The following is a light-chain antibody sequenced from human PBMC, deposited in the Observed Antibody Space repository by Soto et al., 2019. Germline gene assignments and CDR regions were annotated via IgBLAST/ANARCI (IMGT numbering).Light chain of an antibody. CDR2: GAS. CDR1: QSVSSN. Sequence: EIVLTQSPGTLSLSPGERATLSCRASQSVSSNLAWYRQTPGQAPRLLIYGASTRATDTPASFSGSGSGTDFTLTISRVEPADFAVYYCHQYGSSFATFGQGTQVE. CDR3: HQYGSSFAT. V-gene: IGKV3-20*01. J-gene: IGKJ1*01.